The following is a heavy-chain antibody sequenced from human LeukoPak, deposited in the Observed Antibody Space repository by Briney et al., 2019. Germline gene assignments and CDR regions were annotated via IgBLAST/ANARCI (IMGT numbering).Heavy chain of an antibody. D-gene: IGHD1-7*01. CDR1: GFTFGGYA. CDR3: ARTIAQYSNTWLYYYYGLDV. CDR2: ISAGSEDS. J-gene: IGHJ6*02. V-gene: IGHV3-23*01. Sequence: GGSLRLSCTASGFTFGGYAMSWVRQAPGKGLEWVSSISAGSEDSYYADSVKGRFTISRDNSKSTLYLQMNSLRADDTAVYYCARTIAQYSNTWLYYYYGLDVWGQGTSVTVSS.